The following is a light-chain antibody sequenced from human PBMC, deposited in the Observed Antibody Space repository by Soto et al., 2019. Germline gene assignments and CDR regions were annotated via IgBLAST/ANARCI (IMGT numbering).Light chain of an antibody. V-gene: IGKV1-33*01. CDR3: QQYDNLPLFT. Sequence: DIQMTQSPSSLSASVGDRVTITCQASQDISNYLNWYQQKPGKAPKLLIYDASNFETGVPSRFSGRGSGTDFTFTISSLQTEDIATYYCQQYDNLPLFTFGPGTKVDIK. J-gene: IGKJ3*01. CDR2: DAS. CDR1: QDISNY.